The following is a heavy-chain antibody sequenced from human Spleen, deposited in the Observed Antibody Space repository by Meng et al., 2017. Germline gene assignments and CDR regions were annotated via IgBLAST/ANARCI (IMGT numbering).Heavy chain of an antibody. J-gene: IGHJ6*02. D-gene: IGHD6-13*01. CDR3: ARDKGPYSSSWYVKESYYYYDMDV. CDR2: INPNSGGT. CDR1: GYTFTGYY. V-gene: IGHV1-2*06. Sequence: ASVKVSCKASGYTFTGYYMHWVRQAPGQGLEWMGRINPNSGGTNYAQKLQGRVTMTTDTSTSTAYMELRSLRSDDTAVYYGARDKGPYSSSWYVKESYYYYDMDVWGQGTTVTVSS.